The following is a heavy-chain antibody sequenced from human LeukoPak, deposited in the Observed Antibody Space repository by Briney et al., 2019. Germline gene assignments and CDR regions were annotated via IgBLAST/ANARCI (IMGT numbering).Heavy chain of an antibody. Sequence: GGSLRLSCAASGFTISNYEMNWVRQAPGKGLEWVSHIRRSGSIIYYADSVKGRFTISRDNAKNSLYLQMNSLRAEDTAVYYCAKDVGEWSVTDAFHIWGQGTRVAVSS. D-gene: IGHD3-16*01. V-gene: IGHV3-48*03. CDR3: AKDVGEWSVTDAFHI. CDR1: GFTISNYE. J-gene: IGHJ3*02. CDR2: IRRSGSII.